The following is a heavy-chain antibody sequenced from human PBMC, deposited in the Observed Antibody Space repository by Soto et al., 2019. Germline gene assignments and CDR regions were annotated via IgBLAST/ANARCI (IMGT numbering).Heavy chain of an antibody. V-gene: IGHV3-74*01. D-gene: IGHD7-27*01. CDR3: AREPWGFSGTRYDS. CDR2: INHDGNVT. CDR1: GFSFRSYW. Sequence: EVQLVESGGGIVQPGGSLTLSCEGSGFSFRSYWPHWVRQVPGKGLVWVSRINHDGNVTNYADSVKGRFTISRDNSKNTLFLRMNGLRAEDTAVYYCAREPWGFSGTRYDSLGQGTVVTVAS. J-gene: IGHJ5*01.